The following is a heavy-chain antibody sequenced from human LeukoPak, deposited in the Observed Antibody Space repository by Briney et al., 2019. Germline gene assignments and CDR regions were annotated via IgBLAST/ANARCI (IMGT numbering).Heavy chain of an antibody. Sequence: ASVKVSCKASGYTFTSYDINRERQATAQGLGWMGWMNPNSGNTGYAQKFQGRVTMTSNTSISTAYMELSSLTSEDTAVYYCARDFPRSTSCLGYWGQGTLVTVSS. CDR1: GYTFTSYD. CDR3: ARDFPRSTSCLGY. J-gene: IGHJ4*02. V-gene: IGHV1-8*01. D-gene: IGHD2-2*01. CDR2: MNPNSGNT.